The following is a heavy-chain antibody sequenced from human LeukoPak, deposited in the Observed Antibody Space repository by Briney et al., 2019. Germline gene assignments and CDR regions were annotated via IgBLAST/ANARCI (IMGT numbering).Heavy chain of an antibody. CDR3: ATSDDLWSGMDN. Sequence: GGSLRLSCAASGFTFSSYGMHWVRQAPGKGLEWVATISYDGSNEYYAESVKGRFTISRDNAKNSLYLQMDSLRADDTAVYYCATSDDLWSGMDNWGQGTLVTVSS. CDR1: GFTFSSYG. V-gene: IGHV3-30*03. J-gene: IGHJ4*02. CDR2: ISYDGSNE. D-gene: IGHD3-3*01.